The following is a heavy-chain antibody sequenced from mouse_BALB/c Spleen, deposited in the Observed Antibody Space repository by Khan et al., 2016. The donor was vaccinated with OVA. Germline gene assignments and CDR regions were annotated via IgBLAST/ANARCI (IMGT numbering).Heavy chain of an antibody. Sequence: QVQLKQSGPELVRPGVSVKISCKGSGYTFTDYAMYWVKQSRVKSLEWIGLISTYSGSTNYNQKFKGKATMTVDKSSSTAYMELARLTSEDSAISYCARPAYDGYYDYWGQGTTLTVSS. D-gene: IGHD2-3*01. CDR2: ISTYSGST. J-gene: IGHJ2*01. CDR3: ARPAYDGYYDY. CDR1: GYTFTDYA. V-gene: IGHV1S137*01.